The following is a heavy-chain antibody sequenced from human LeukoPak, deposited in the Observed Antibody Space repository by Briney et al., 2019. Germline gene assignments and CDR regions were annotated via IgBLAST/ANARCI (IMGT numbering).Heavy chain of an antibody. CDR2: INPNSGGT. J-gene: IGHJ4*02. D-gene: IGHD3-16*01. V-gene: IGHV1-2*02. CDR3: ARSTGTTFGLSDY. Sequence: ASVKVSCKASGYTFTRYYMHWVRQAPGQGLEWMGWINPNSGGTNYAQKIHGRVTMTRGTSSSIAYMELSRLRSDDTAVYYCARSTGTTFGLSDYWGQGTLVTVSS. CDR1: GYTFTRYY.